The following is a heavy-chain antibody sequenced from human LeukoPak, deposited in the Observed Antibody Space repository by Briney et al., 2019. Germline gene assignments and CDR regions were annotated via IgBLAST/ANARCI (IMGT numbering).Heavy chain of an antibody. V-gene: IGHV3-30*03. D-gene: IGHD3-22*01. CDR2: ISNDGRNE. CDR3: ARDTTPYYYDSPSGSGPPRY. J-gene: IGHJ4*02. Sequence: GGSLRLSCTASRFAFSSYAMNWVRQAPGKGLEWVAIISNDGRNEHYADSVKGRFTVSRDNAKNSLYLQMNSLRAEDTAVYYCARDTTPYYYDSPSGSGPPRYWGQGTLVTVSS. CDR1: RFAFSSYA.